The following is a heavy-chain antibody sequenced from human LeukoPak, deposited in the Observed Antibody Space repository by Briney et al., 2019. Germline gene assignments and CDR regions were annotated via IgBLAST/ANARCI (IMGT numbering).Heavy chain of an antibody. J-gene: IGHJ4*01. D-gene: IGHD5-24*01. CDR3: ARGRHRWLDDY. Sequence: SETLSLTCTVSGGSITHYYWTWIRQPPGRRVEWIGYSYYSGSTKYNPSLKSRVTISLDTSNNQFSMNLRSVTAADTAVYNCARGRHRWLDDYWGHGTLATVSS. CDR1: GGSITHYY. CDR2: SYYSGST. V-gene: IGHV4-59*01.